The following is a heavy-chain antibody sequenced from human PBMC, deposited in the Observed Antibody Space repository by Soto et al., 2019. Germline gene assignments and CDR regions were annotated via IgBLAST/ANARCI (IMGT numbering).Heavy chain of an antibody. Sequence: HPGGSLRLSCAASGFIFSSYWMSWVRQAPGKGLEWVANIKQDGSGKYYVDSVKGRFTISRDNAKNSLYLQMNSLRAEDTAVYFCARTELFDYWGQGTLVTVSS. CDR1: GFIFSSYW. CDR3: ARTELFDY. J-gene: IGHJ4*02. CDR2: IKQDGSGK. V-gene: IGHV3-7*05. D-gene: IGHD3-10*01.